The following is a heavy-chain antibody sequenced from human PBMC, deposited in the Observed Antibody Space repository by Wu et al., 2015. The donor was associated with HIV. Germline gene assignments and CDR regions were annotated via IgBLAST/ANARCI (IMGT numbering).Heavy chain of an antibody. CDR3: ARSNGPFDY. V-gene: IGHV1-2*02. CDR2: INPNSGVT. J-gene: IGHJ4*02. CDR1: GYTFTGYY. Sequence: QVQLVQSGAGVRKPGASLKVSCKASGYTFTGYYMHWVRQAPGQGLEWMGWINPNSGVTAYAQKFQGRVTITRDTSISTGYMELSRLRSGDTALYFCARSNGPFDYWGQGTLVTVSS. D-gene: IGHD2-8*01.